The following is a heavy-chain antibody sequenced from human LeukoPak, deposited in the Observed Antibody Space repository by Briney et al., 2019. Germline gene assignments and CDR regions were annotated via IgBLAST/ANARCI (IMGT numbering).Heavy chain of an antibody. CDR1: GYTFTDYY. V-gene: IGHV1-2*02. D-gene: IGHD1-26*01. CDR3: ARVGATILDS. CDR2: INPTTGGT. Sequence: ASVKVSCKACGYTFTDYYIHWVRQAPGQGLEWMGCINPTTGGTNYAQKFQGRVTMTSDTSISTAYMELRSLRSDDTAIYYCARVGATILDSRGQGTLVTVSS. J-gene: IGHJ4*02.